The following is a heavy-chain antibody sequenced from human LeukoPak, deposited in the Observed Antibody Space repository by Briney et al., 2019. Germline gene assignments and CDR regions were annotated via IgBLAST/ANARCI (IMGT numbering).Heavy chain of an antibody. CDR3: ARMKSAMGAYYYYYYGMDV. CDR1: AGSFSGYY. D-gene: IGHD3-16*01. V-gene: IGHV4-34*01. CDR2: INHSGST. Sequence: SETLSLTCAVYAGSFSGYYWSWIRQPPGKGLEWSGEINHSGSTNYNPSLKSRVTISVDTSKNQFSLKLSSVTAADTAVYYCARMKSAMGAYYYYYYGMDVWGQGTTVTVSS. J-gene: IGHJ6*02.